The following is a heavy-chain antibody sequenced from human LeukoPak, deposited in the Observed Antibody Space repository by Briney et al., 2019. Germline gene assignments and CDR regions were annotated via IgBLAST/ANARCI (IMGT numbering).Heavy chain of an antibody. D-gene: IGHD1-26*01. V-gene: IGHV4-59*08. CDR2: IYYSGST. J-gene: IGHJ5*02. CDR1: GGSISSYY. CDR3: AGHVTLSGAPHWFDP. Sequence: SETLSLTCTVSGGSISSYYWSWIRQPPGKGLEWIGYIYYSGSTNYNPSLKSRVTISVDTSKNQFSLKLSSVTAADTAVYYCAGHVTLSGAPHWFDPWGQGTLVTVSS.